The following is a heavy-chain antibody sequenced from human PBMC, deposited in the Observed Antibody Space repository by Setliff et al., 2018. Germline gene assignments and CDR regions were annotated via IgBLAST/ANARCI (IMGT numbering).Heavy chain of an antibody. CDR3: ARADHLVTTTFDY. CDR2: INTKTGDP. J-gene: IGHJ4*01. CDR1: GYSLSNYD. V-gene: IGHV7-4-1*02. Sequence: ASVKVSCKASGYSLSNYDMNWVRQAPGQGLEWMGWINTKTGDPSYAQGYTGRFAFSLDTSDSTTYLDISTLKAEDTATYFCARADHLVTTTFDYWGQGTLVTVSS. D-gene: IGHD4-17*01.